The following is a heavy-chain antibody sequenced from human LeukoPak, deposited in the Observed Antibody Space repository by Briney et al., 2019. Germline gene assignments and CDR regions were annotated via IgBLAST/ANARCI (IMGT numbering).Heavy chain of an antibody. CDR1: GGSISSSSYY. CDR3: ARPRIAETGAFDY. D-gene: IGHD6-13*01. V-gene: IGHV4-39*01. CDR2: IYYSGST. J-gene: IGHJ4*02. Sequence: SETLSLTCTVSGGSISSSSYYWGWLPQPPGKGLEWIVSIYYSGSTYYNPSIKSRVSISVDTSKNQSSLKLSSVTAADTAVYYCARPRIAETGAFDYWGQGTLVTVSS.